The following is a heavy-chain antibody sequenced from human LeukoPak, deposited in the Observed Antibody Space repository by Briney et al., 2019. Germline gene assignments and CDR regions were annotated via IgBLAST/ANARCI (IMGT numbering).Heavy chain of an antibody. V-gene: IGHV3-66*01. J-gene: IGHJ4*02. CDR2: IYSGDST. Sequence: HTGGSLRLSCAASGFTVSTNYMSWVRQAPGKGLECVSVIYSGDSTYYADSVKGRFTISRDNSKNTLYLQMNSLRAEDTAVYYCARDKYGGPGGFFDYWGQGTLVTVSS. CDR1: GFTVSTNY. CDR3: ARDKYGGPGGFFDY. D-gene: IGHD4-23*01.